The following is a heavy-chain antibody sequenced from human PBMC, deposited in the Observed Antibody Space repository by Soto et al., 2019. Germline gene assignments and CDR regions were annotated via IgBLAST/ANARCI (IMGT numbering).Heavy chain of an antibody. Sequence: QGQLVQSGAEVKKPGASVKVSCKASGYTFTSYGISWVRQAPGQGLEWMGWISAYNGNTNYAQKLQGRVTMTTDTATSTADMELRSLRSDDTAVYYCAREMLDTNYGSGNGDDYWGQGTLVSVSS. D-gene: IGHD3-10*01. CDR1: GYTFTSYG. V-gene: IGHV1-18*01. CDR2: ISAYNGNT. J-gene: IGHJ4*02. CDR3: AREMLDTNYGSGNGDDY.